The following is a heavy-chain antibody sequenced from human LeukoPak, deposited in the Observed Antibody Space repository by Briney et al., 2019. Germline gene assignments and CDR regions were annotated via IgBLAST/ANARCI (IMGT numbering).Heavy chain of an antibody. D-gene: IGHD6-6*01. J-gene: IGHJ1*01. CDR1: GFTFDDYG. CDR3: ARDLTTSSTAYLHH. Sequence: GESLRLSCAASGFTFDDYGMSWVRQAPGKGLEWVSGINWDGGNTGYGDSVKGRFTISRDNAKNSLYLQMNSLRAEDTAVYYCARDLTTSSTAYLHHWGQGTLVTVSS. CDR2: INWDGGNT. V-gene: IGHV3-20*04.